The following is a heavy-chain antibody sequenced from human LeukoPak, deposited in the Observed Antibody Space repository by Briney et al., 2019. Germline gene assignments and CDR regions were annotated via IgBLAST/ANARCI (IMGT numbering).Heavy chain of an antibody. CDR2: IKQDGGEK. J-gene: IGHJ4*02. CDR3: ARDMHSSYDY. V-gene: IGHV3-7*05. CDR1: GFTFSAYW. D-gene: IGHD2-2*01. Sequence: GGSLRLSCAASGFTFSAYWMSWLRQAPGRGLEWVASIKQDGGEKYYVDSVMGRFTISKDNAKNSLYLQMNSLRVEDTAVYYCARDMHSSYDYWGQGTLVSVSS.